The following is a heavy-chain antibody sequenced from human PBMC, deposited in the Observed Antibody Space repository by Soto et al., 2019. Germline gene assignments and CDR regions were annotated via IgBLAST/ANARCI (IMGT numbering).Heavy chain of an antibody. V-gene: IGHV4-38-2*01. CDR2: IHHAGST. CDR1: GYSISSTYY. CDR3: TRIVGAMNIDT. D-gene: IGHD1-26*01. J-gene: IGHJ5*02. Sequence: SETLSLTCAVSGYSISSTYYWGWIRQPPGEGLEWIGSIHHAGSTYYSPSLASRATMSVDTSNNQFSLRLSSMTAADTAMYYCTRIVGAMNIDTWGQGTLVTVSS.